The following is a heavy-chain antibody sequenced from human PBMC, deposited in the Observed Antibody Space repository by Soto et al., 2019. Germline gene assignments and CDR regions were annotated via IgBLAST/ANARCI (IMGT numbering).Heavy chain of an antibody. Sequence: SETLSLTCTVSGGSISSSSYYWGWIRQPPGKGLELIGSIYYSGSTYYNPSLKSRVTISVDTSKNQFSLKLSSVTAADTAVYYCASHSGSYYAFDYWGQGTLVTVSS. CDR1: GGSISSSSYY. D-gene: IGHD1-26*01. CDR3: ASHSGSYYAFDY. V-gene: IGHV4-39*01. CDR2: IYYSGST. J-gene: IGHJ4*02.